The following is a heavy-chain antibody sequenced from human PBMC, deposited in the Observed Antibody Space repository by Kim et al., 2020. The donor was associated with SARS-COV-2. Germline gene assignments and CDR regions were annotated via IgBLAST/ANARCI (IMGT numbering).Heavy chain of an antibody. CDR2: INPHSGDT. Sequence: ASVKVSCKASGYTFTGYYMHWVRQAPGQGLEWMGWINPHSGDTNYAQKFQDRVTMTRDTSISTAYMELSSLRSDDTAVYYCARDKTGDPKPLFDYWGQGTLVTVSS. CDR3: ARDKTGDPKPLFDY. J-gene: IGHJ4*02. D-gene: IGHD7-27*01. V-gene: IGHV1-2*02. CDR1: GYTFTGYY.